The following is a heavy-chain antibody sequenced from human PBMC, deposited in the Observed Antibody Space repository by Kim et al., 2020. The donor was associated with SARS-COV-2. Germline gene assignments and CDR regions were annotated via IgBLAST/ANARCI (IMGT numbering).Heavy chain of an antibody. CDR3: ARGSPAFSSGSVDC. D-gene: IGHD6-19*01. CDR1: TYAISNGYN. V-gene: IGHV4-38-2*02. Sequence: SETLSLTCTVSTYAISNGYNWGWIRQSPGRGLEGIASIFRTGSDYYNPSLKSRLTILVDTSKNQFSLKLTSVTAADTAVYYCARGSPAFSSGSVDCWGQGTLVTVSS. J-gene: IGHJ4*02. CDR2: IFRTGSD.